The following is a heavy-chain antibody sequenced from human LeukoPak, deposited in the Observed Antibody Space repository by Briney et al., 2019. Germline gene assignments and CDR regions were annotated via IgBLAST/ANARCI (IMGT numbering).Heavy chain of an antibody. J-gene: IGHJ4*02. D-gene: IGHD3-10*01. CDR2: IFPADSDT. Sequence: GESLKISCKGSGYSFNTYWIAWVRQMPGKGLEWMGIIFPADSDTRYSPSFQGQVPISADKSISTAYLQWTSLKASDTAMYYCARRAGQQPPDYWGQGTLVTVSS. V-gene: IGHV5-51*01. CDR3: ARRAGQQPPDY. CDR1: GYSFNTYW.